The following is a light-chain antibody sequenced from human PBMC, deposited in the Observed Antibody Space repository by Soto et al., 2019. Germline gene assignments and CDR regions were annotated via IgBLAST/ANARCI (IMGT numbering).Light chain of an antibody. V-gene: IGKV3-20*01. Sequence: EIVLTQSPGTLSLSPGERATLSCRASQSVSSSYLAWYQEKPGQAPRXXIYGASSRATGIPDRFSGSGSGTDVTITISRLEPEDGEVYDCQQYGSSPWTFGQGTKGDIK. CDR3: QQYGSSPWT. CDR2: GAS. J-gene: IGKJ1*01. CDR1: QSVSSSY.